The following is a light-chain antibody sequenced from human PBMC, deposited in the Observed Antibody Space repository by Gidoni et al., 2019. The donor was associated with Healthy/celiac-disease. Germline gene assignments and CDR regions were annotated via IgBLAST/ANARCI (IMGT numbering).Light chain of an antibody. CDR3: QQYNSYSSYS. V-gene: IGKV1-5*03. Sequence: DIQMTQPPSTLSASVGDRVTITCRASQSISSWLAWYQQKPGKAPKLLIYKASSLESGVPSRFSGSGSGTEFTLTISSLQPDDFATYYCQQYNSYSSYSFXXXTKLEIK. CDR1: QSISSW. J-gene: IGKJ2*03. CDR2: KAS.